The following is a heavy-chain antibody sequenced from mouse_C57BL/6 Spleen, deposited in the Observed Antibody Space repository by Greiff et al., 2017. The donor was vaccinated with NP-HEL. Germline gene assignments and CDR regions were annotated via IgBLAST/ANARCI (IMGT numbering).Heavy chain of an antibody. CDR1: GFSLSTSGMG. D-gene: IGHD1-1*01. Sequence: QVTLKVSGPGILQSSQTLSLTCSFSGFSLSTSGMGVSWIRQPSGKGLEWLAHIYWDDDKRYNPSLKSRPTISKDTSRNQVFLKITSVDTADTATYYCARSPDYYGSSYDYAMDYWGQGTSVTVSS. V-gene: IGHV8-12*01. J-gene: IGHJ4*01. CDR3: ARSPDYYGSSYDYAMDY. CDR2: IYWDDDK.